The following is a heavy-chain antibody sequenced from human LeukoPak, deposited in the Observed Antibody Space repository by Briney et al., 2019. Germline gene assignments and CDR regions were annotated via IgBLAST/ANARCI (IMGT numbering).Heavy chain of an antibody. Sequence: SETLSLTXTVSGGSISSYYWSWIRQPAGKGLEWIGRIYTSGSTNYNPSLKSRVTMSVDTSKNQFSLKLSSVTAADTAVYYCARDLGSIAAAGTRWFDPWGQGTLVTVSS. CDR1: GGSISSYY. CDR2: IYTSGST. CDR3: ARDLGSIAAAGTRWFDP. D-gene: IGHD6-13*01. J-gene: IGHJ5*02. V-gene: IGHV4-4*07.